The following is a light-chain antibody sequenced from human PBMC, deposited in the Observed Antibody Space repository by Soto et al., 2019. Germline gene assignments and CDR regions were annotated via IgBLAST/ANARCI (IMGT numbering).Light chain of an antibody. CDR3: QQYNNWLWT. CDR2: DAS. V-gene: IGKV3-15*01. Sequence: EIVMTQSPATLSVSPGERATLSCRASQSVSRNVAWYQQKPGQAPRLLIHDASTRATGISVRFSGSGSGTEFTHTISSLQSEDCAVYYCQQYNNWLWTFGQGTKVEIK. J-gene: IGKJ1*01. CDR1: QSVSRN.